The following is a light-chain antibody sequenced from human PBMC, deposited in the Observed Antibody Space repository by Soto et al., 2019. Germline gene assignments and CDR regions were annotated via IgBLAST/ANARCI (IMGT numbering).Light chain of an antibody. CDR3: QQYGSSPPYT. CDR2: AAS. J-gene: IGKJ2*01. Sequence: PGERATLSCRASRSFSSCYLAWYQQKPGQAPRLLIYAASSRATGIPDRFSGSGSGTDFTLTISRLEPEDFAVYYCQQYGSSPPYTFGQGTKLEIK. V-gene: IGKV3-20*01. CDR1: RSFSSCY.